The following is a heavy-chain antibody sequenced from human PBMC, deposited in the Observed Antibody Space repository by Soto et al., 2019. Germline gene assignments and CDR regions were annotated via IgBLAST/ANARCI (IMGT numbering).Heavy chain of an antibody. V-gene: IGHV1-69*01. CDR1: GGTFISHG. CDR2: TIPIFSRT. J-gene: IGHJ6*02. Sequence: QVQLVQSGTEVKKPGSSVKVSCKASGGTFISHGISWVRQAPGQGLEWMGGTIPIFSRTDYAPSFQGRLTITVDDATTTSFMVLSSLRSEVTAVNYCARGPEAVVGGAFPYALDFWGPGTTLTVSS. CDR3: ARGPEAVVGGAFPYALDF. D-gene: IGHD1-26*01.